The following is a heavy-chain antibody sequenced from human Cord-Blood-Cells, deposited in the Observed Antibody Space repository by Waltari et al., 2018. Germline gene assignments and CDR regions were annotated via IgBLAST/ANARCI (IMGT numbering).Heavy chain of an antibody. Sequence: QVQLVQSGAEVTKPGASVKVSCKASGYTFTGYYMHWVRQAPGQRLEWMGWINPNSGGTNYAQKFQGCVTMTRDTSISTAYMELSRLRSDDTAVYYCARDYYYGSGSYYAFDIWGQGTMVTVSS. J-gene: IGHJ3*02. CDR3: ARDYYYGSGSYYAFDI. D-gene: IGHD3-10*01. V-gene: IGHV1-2*04. CDR1: GYTFTGYY. CDR2: INPNSGGT.